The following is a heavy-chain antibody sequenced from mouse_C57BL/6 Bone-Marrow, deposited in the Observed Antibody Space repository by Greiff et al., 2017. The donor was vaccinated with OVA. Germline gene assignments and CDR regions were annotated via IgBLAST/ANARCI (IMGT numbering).Heavy chain of an antibody. Sequence: EVKLVESGPGLAKPSQNLSLTCSVTGYSITSAYWYWIRKFPGNKLEYMGYISYSGSTYYNPYLKSRISITRDPSKNQYYLQLNSVTTEYTATYYCAREGDDVWYFDVWGTGTTVTVSS. CDR2: ISYSGST. CDR1: GYSITSAY. V-gene: IGHV3-8*01. J-gene: IGHJ1*03. CDR3: AREGDDVWYFDV. D-gene: IGHD2-12*01.